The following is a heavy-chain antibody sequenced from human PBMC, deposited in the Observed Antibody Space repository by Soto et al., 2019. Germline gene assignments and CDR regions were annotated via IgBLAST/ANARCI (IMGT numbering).Heavy chain of an antibody. V-gene: IGHV3-21*01. Sequence: GGSLRLSCAASGFTFSSYSMNWVRQAPGKGLEWVSSISSSSSYIYYADSVKGRFTISRDNAKNSLYLQMNSLRAEDTAVYYCAREDYYDSSGYYNYYYYGMDVWGQGTTVTVSS. J-gene: IGHJ6*02. CDR1: GFTFSSYS. D-gene: IGHD3-22*01. CDR3: AREDYYDSSGYYNYYYYGMDV. CDR2: ISSSSSYI.